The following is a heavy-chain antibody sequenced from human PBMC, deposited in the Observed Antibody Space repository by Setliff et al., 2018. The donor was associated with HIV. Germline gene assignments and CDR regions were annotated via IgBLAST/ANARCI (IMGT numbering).Heavy chain of an antibody. J-gene: IGHJ4*02. D-gene: IGHD3-22*01. CDR2: IDPDSGDT. V-gene: IGHV1-2*02. CDR1: GYIFTDYF. Sequence: ASVKVSCKASGYIFTDYFIHWVRQAPGQGLEWMGWIDPDSGDTAYAQRFQGTVTMTTDTSIKTAFLELRRLTSDDPAIYYCASDSLSYDKVCHWGQGTQVTVSS. CDR3: ASDSLSYDKVCH.